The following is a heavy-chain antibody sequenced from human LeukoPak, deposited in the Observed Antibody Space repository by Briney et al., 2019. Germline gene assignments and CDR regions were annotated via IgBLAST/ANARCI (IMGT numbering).Heavy chain of an antibody. D-gene: IGHD4-17*01. CDR1: GGSIRSSYYY. CDR3: ARPSDYGDNVSAFDY. CDR2: IYDSGST. V-gene: IGHV4-39*01. J-gene: IGHJ4*02. Sequence: SETLSLTCTVSGGSIRSSYYYWGWIRQPPGKGLEWIGSIYDSGSTYYNPSLKSRVTISVDTSKNQFSLKLSSVTAADTAVYYCARPSDYGDNVSAFDYWGQGTLVTVSS.